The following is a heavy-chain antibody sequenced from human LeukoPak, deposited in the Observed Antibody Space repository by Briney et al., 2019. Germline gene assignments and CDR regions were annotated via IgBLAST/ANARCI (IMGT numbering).Heavy chain of an antibody. V-gene: IGHV4-39*01. CDR2: IYYSGST. Sequence: PSETLSLTCTVSGGSISSSSYYWGWIRQPPGKGLEWIGSIYYSGSTYYNPSLKSRVTISVDTSKNQFSLELSSVTAADTAVYYCARASVYGSSYYFDYWGQGTLVTVSS. J-gene: IGHJ4*02. D-gene: IGHD3-10*01. CDR1: GGSISSSSYY. CDR3: ARASVYGSSYYFDY.